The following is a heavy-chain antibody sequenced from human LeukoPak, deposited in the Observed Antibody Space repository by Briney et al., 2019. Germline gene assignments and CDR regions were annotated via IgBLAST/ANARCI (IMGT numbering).Heavy chain of an antibody. J-gene: IGHJ4*02. V-gene: IGHV3-53*01. D-gene: IGHD6-19*01. CDR2: IYSGGST. CDR1: GFTVSRNY. CDR3: ARELTVAGPLGY. Sequence: PGGSLRLSCAASGFTVSRNYMSWVRQAPGKGLEWVSVIYSGGSTYYAASVKGRFTISRDNSKNTLYLQMNSLRAEDTAVYYCARELTVAGPLGYWGQGTLVTVSS.